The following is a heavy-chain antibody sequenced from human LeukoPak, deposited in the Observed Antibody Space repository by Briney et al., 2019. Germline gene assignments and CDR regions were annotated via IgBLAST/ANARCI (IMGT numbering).Heavy chain of an antibody. J-gene: IGHJ4*02. D-gene: IGHD2-2*01. CDR3: ARPAARRYFDY. CDR1: GGSFSGYY. Sequence: NPSETLSLTCAVYGGSFSGYYWSWIRQPPGKGLEWIGEINHSGSTNYNPSLKSRVTISVDTSKNQFSLKLSSVTAADTAVYYCARPAARRYFDYWGQGTLVTVSS. V-gene: IGHV4-34*01. CDR2: INHSGST.